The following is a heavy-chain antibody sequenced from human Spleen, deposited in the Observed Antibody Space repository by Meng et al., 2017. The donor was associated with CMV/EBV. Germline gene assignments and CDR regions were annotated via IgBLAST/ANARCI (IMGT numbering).Heavy chain of an antibody. Sequence: SETLSLTCTVSGGSISSYYWRWIRQPPGKGLEWIGYINYSGSTKYNPSLKSRVTISLDTSKNQISLKMNSVTAADTAVYYCARYSSSWYAGGWFDSWGQGTRVTVSS. D-gene: IGHD6-13*01. CDR2: INYSGST. CDR1: GGSISSYY. J-gene: IGHJ5*01. CDR3: ARYSSSWYAGGWFDS. V-gene: IGHV4-59*01.